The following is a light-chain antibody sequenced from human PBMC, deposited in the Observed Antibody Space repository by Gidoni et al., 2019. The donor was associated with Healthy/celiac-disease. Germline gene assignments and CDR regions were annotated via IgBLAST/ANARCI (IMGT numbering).Light chain of an antibody. Sequence: IAFTQAPATLSMSQGERATLACRASQSVSSYLAWYQQKPGKAPKLLIYDASNRATGIPARFSGSGSGPDFTLTISSLEPEDVAVYYCQQRSNWLTCXGXTKVEI. CDR1: QSVSSY. CDR2: DAS. V-gene: IGKV3-11*01. CDR3: QQRSNWLT. J-gene: IGKJ4*01.